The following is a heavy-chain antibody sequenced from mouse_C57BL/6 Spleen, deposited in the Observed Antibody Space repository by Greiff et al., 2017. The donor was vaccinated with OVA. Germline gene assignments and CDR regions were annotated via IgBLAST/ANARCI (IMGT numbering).Heavy chain of an antibody. CDR2: IYPSDSET. J-gene: IGHJ3*01. D-gene: IGHD2-1*01. Sequence: QVQLKQPGAELVRPGSSVMLSCKASGYTFTSSWMDWVKQRPGQGLEWIGNIYPSDSETHYNQKFQDQATLTVAKSSSTAYIPLSSLTSEDSAVYYCARNPHGNPCAYWGQGTLVTVAA. CDR1: GYTFTSSW. V-gene: IGHV1-61*01. CDR3: ARNPHGNPCAY.